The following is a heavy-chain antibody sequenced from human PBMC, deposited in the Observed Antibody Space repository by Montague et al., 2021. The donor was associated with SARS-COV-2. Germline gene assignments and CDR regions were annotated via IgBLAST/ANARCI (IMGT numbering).Heavy chain of an antibody. D-gene: IGHD5-12*01. CDR2: IKHDGSEK. CDR3: AGAGSGLDSGDL. J-gene: IGHJ5*02. Sequence: SLRLSCAASGFTFGNYWMTWVRQAPGEGLEWVANIKHDGSEKYYGDSVKGRFTISRDHSRNSVYLQMNSLRVEDAAVYYCAGAGSGLDSGDLWGQGTLVTVSS. CDR1: GFTFGNYW. V-gene: IGHV3-7*01.